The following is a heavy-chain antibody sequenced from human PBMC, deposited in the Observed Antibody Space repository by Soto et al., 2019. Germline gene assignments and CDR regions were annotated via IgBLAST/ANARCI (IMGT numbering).Heavy chain of an antibody. D-gene: IGHD5-18*01. V-gene: IGHV5-51*01. J-gene: IGHJ6*02. CDR2: IYPGDSDT. Sequence: PGESLKISCKGSGYSFSNYWIGWVRQMPGKGLEWMGIIYPGDSDTRYSQSFQGQVTISADKSISTAHLQWSSLKASDTALYYCARQNSYGYYYYGLDVWGQGTTVTVSS. CDR3: ARQNSYGYYYYGLDV. CDR1: GYSFSNYW.